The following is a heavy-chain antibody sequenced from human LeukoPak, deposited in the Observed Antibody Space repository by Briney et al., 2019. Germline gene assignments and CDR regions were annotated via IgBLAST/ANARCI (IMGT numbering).Heavy chain of an antibody. CDR3: ARDRGPCGGDCYSTFDI. CDR1: GGTFSSYA. Sequence: SVKVSCKASGGTFSSYAISWVRQAPGQGLEWMGGIIPIFGTANYAQKFQGRVTITADESTSTACMELSSLRSEDTAVYYCARDRGPCGGDCYSTFDIWGQGTMVTVSS. CDR2: IIPIFGTA. J-gene: IGHJ3*02. D-gene: IGHD2-21*02. V-gene: IGHV1-69*13.